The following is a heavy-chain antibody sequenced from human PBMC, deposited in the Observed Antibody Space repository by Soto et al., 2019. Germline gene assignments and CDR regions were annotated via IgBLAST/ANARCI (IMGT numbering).Heavy chain of an antibody. V-gene: IGHV4-59*01. D-gene: IGHD2-15*01. Sequence: PSETLSLTCTASGAPITINYWSWIRQAPGKGLEWIGYIYYSGSTTYNPSLKSRVTMSADTSKDQFSLKLNSVTAADTAVYYCARDAGGPYDHWGPRILVTVSS. J-gene: IGHJ4*01. CDR1: GAPITINY. CDR3: ARDAGGPYDH. CDR2: IYYSGST.